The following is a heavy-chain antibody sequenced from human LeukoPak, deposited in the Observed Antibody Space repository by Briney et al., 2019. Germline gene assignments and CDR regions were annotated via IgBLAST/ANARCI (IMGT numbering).Heavy chain of an antibody. V-gene: IGHV1-69-2*01. CDR3: GASRFGEGVDH. Sequence: ASVKLSCKASRYTFTDYYIHWVQQAPAKGLEWMGRVDPKNGGTIYADKFQGRVTITADTSTDTAYMELSSPRSEDTAVCYCGASRFGEGVDHWGQGTLVTVSS. D-gene: IGHD3-10*01. CDR2: VDPKNGGT. CDR1: RYTFTDYY. J-gene: IGHJ5*02.